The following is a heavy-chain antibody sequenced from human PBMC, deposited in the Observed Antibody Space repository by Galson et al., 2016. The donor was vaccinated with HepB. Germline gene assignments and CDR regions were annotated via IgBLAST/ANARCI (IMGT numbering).Heavy chain of an antibody. CDR3: ARVASWNYEGWFDP. D-gene: IGHD1-7*01. CDR2: IYHSGSI. Sequence: SETLSLTCAVSGGSITSSNWWTWVRQPPGKGLEWIGEIYHSGSIHYNPSLKSRVTISVDKSKNQFSLKLTSVTAADTAVYYCARVASWNYEGWFDPWGQGTLVTVSS. J-gene: IGHJ5*02. V-gene: IGHV4-4*02. CDR1: GGSITSSNW.